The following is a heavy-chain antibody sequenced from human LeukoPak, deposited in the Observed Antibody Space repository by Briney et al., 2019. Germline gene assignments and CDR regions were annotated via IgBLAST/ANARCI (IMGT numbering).Heavy chain of an antibody. CDR3: VRDGYSYGFMLAFDI. CDR1: GFTFSAYS. V-gene: IGHV3-21*01. Sequence: PGGSLRLSCTASGFTFSAYSMNWVRQAPGKGLEWVSSITSSSGYIYYADSVKGRFTISRDNAENSLHLQMNSLRAEDTAVYYCVRDGYSYGFMLAFDIWGLGTRVTVSS. D-gene: IGHD5-18*01. J-gene: IGHJ3*02. CDR2: ITSSSGYI.